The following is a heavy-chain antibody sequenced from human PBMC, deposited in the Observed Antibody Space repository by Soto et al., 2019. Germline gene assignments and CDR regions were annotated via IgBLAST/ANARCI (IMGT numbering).Heavy chain of an antibody. D-gene: IGHD3-3*02. J-gene: IGHJ6*02. CDR1: GYSFTSYW. V-gene: IGHV5-10-1*01. CDR3: ARPHFGSVDRHYYYYGMDV. CDR2: IDPSDSYT. Sequence: GESLKISCKGSGYSFTSYWISWVRQMPGKGLEWMGRIDPSDSYTNYSPSFQGHVTISADKSISTAYLQLSSLKASDTAMYYCARPHFGSVDRHYYYYGMDVWGQGTTVTVSS.